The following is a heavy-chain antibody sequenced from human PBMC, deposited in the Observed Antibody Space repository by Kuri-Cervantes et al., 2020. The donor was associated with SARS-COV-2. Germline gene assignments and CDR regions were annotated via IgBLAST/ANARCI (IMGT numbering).Heavy chain of an antibody. CDR1: GFTFSSCA. D-gene: IGHD2-21*01. CDR3: AKDRVGVLDS. Sequence: GESLKISCAASGFTFSSCAMHWVRLAPGKGLEWVAFISHDGSNEYYADSVRGRFTISRDNSNNTLYLQVNSLRAEDTALYYCAKDRVGVLDSWGQGTQVTVSS. V-gene: IGHV3-30*01. J-gene: IGHJ5*01. CDR2: ISHDGSNE.